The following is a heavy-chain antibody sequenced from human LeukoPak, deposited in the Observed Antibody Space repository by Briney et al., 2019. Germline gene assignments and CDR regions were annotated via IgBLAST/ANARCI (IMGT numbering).Heavy chain of an antibody. CDR3: ARGGSDYGPFDY. CDR2: ISYDGSTK. Sequence: GGSLRLSCAASGFTFSSYAMHWVRQAPGKGLEWVAVISYDGSTKYYADSVKGRFTISRDNSKTTLYLQMNSLRAEDTAVYYCARGGSDYGPFDYWGQGTLVTVSS. D-gene: IGHD4-17*01. J-gene: IGHJ4*02. V-gene: IGHV3-30-3*01. CDR1: GFTFSSYA.